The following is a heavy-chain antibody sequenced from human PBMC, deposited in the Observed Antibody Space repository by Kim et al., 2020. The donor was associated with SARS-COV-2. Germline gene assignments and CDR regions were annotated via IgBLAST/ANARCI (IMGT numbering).Heavy chain of an antibody. Sequence: ASVKVSCKASGYTFINYAMHWVRQAPGQRPEWMGWINPANGNTRYSQNFQGRVXTTXXTSATTVYXXLTALRSEDTAVYYCXRXQFGXXSNNWFDSWGQGXXVTVSS. CDR2: INPANGNT. J-gene: IGHJ5*01. D-gene: IGHD3-16*01. CDR1: GYTFINYA. CDR3: XRXQFGXXSNNWFDS. V-gene: IGHV1-3*01.